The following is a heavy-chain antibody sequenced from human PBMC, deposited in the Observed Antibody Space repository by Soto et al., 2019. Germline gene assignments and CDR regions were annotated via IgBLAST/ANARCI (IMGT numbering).Heavy chain of an antibody. CDR3: ARWSGSKGPYYYYGMDV. D-gene: IGHD1-26*01. CDR1: GYTFTSYG. Sequence: QVQLVQSGAEVKKPGASVKVSCKASGYTFTSYGISWVRQAPGQGLEWMGWISAYNGNTNYAQKLQGRVTMTTDTSTSKAYMELRSLRSDDKAVYYCARWSGSKGPYYYYGMDVWGQGTTVTVSS. CDR2: ISAYNGNT. J-gene: IGHJ6*02. V-gene: IGHV1-18*01.